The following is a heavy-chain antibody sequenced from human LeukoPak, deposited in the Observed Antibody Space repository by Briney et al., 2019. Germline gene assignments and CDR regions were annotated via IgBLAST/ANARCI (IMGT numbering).Heavy chain of an antibody. V-gene: IGHV3-11*04. Sequence: GGSLRLSCAASGFTFSDYYMSWVRQAPGKGLEWISYISSGGTTIYYADSVKGRFTISRDNAKNSLYLQMSSLRGEDTAVYYCARDGNKKLGFDSWGQGTLVTVSS. D-gene: IGHD2/OR15-2a*01. CDR2: ISSGGTTI. CDR1: GFTFSDYY. CDR3: ARDGNKKLGFDS. J-gene: IGHJ4*02.